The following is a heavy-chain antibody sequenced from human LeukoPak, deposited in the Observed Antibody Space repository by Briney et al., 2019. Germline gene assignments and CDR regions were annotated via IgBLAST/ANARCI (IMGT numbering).Heavy chain of an antibody. CDR1: GGSISSGFYY. V-gene: IGHV4-61*02. D-gene: IGHD3-3*01. CDR2: IYTSGST. J-gene: IGHJ4*02. CDR3: AREGLPTRSGYYPLPTYYFDY. Sequence: PSETLSLTCTVSGGSISSGFYYWSWIRQPAGKGLEWIGRIYTSGSTNYNPSLKSRVTMSVDTSKNQFSLKLSSVTAADTAVYYCAREGLPTRSGYYPLPTYYFDYWGQGTLVTVSS.